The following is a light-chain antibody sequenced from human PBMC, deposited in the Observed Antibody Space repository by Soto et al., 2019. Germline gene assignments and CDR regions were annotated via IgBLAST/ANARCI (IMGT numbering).Light chain of an antibody. CDR3: CSYAGRSTLVV. CDR2: DVS. Sequence: QSALTQPRSVSGSPGQSVTISCTGTSSDVGGYKYVTWYQHHPGKAPKLMIYDVSERPSGVPDRFSGSKSGNTASLTISGLQAEDEADYYCCSYAGRSTLVVFGGGAKLTVL. V-gene: IGLV2-11*01. CDR1: SSDVGGYKY. J-gene: IGLJ2*01.